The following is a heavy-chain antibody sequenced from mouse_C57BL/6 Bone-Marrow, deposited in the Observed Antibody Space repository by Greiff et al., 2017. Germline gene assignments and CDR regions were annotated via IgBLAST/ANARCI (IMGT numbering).Heavy chain of an antibody. Sequence: VQLQQSGAELVRPGASVTLSCKASGYTFTDYEMHWVKQTPVHGLEWIGAIDPETGGTAYNQKFKGKAILTADKSSSTAYMELRSLTSEDSAVYYCTRGASPGTWGYFDVWGTGTTVTVSS. CDR1: GYTFTDYE. D-gene: IGHD4-1*01. J-gene: IGHJ1*03. CDR3: TRGASPGTWGYFDV. V-gene: IGHV1-15*01. CDR2: IDPETGGT.